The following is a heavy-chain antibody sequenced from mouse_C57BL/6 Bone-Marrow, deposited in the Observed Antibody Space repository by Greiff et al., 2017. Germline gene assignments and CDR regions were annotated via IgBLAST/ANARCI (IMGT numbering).Heavy chain of an antibody. CDR3: ATDYSGSSYWYFDV. D-gene: IGHD1-1*01. Sequence: QVQLQQPGAELVKPGASVKLSCKASGYTFTSYWMHWVKQRPGQGLEWIGMIHPNSGSTNYNEKFKSKATLTVDKSSSTAYMQLSSLTSEDSAVYYCATDYSGSSYWYFDVWGTGTTVTVSS. V-gene: IGHV1-64*01. CDR2: IHPNSGST. J-gene: IGHJ1*03. CDR1: GYTFTSYW.